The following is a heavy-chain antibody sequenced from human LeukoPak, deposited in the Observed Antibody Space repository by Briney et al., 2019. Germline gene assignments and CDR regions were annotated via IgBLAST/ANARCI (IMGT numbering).Heavy chain of an antibody. D-gene: IGHD2-15*01. CDR3: ARHGGYYYNWFDP. V-gene: IGHV4-59*08. Sequence: SETQSLTCTVSGGSISSYYWSWIRQPPGKGLEWIGYIYYSGSTNYNPSLKSRVTISVDTSKNQFSLKLSSVTAADTAVYYCARHGGYYYNWFDPWGQGTLVTVSS. CDR1: GGSISSYY. CDR2: IYYSGST. J-gene: IGHJ5*02.